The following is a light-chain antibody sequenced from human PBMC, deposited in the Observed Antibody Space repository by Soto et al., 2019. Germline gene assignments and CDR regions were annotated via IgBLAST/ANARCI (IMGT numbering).Light chain of an antibody. V-gene: IGKV3-15*01. Sequence: EIVMTQSPATLSVSPGERATLSCSASQSVSSNLAWYQQKPGQAPRLLIYRASTRATGIPARFSGSGSGTEFTLNISSLQSADLAVYYCQKYNNWPYTFGQGTKLEIK. J-gene: IGKJ2*01. CDR1: QSVSSN. CDR2: RAS. CDR3: QKYNNWPYT.